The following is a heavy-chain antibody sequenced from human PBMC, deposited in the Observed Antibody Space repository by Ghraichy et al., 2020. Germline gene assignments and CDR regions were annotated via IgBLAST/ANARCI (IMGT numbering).Heavy chain of an antibody. V-gene: IGHV4-34*08. CDR2: INYSGYI. J-gene: IGHJ3*02. D-gene: IGHD3-22*01. CDR1: GVTSNTYY. Sequence: TLSLPCVVSGVTSNTYYWTWIRQPPGKGLEWIGEINYSGYITYNPSLKSRVTISLDTSKSQFSLNLTSVTAADTAVYYCAISRSQWLGAFDIWGQGTMVTVSS. CDR3: AISRSQWLGAFDI.